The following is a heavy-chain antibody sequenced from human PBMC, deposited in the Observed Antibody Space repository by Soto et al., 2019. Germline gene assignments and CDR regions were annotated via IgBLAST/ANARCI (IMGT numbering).Heavy chain of an antibody. CDR1: GFTFSSYG. J-gene: IGHJ6*02. Sequence: PGGSLRLSCAASGFTFSSYGMDWVRQAPGKGLEWVALNSYDGSKKYYADSVKGRFTISRDNSKNTLYLQMNNLRAEDTALYFCAKEVPGYCSSTSCPAYYYYGMDVWGQGTTVTVSS. D-gene: IGHD2-2*01. CDR3: AKEVPGYCSSTSCPAYYYYGMDV. CDR2: NSYDGSKK. V-gene: IGHV3-30*18.